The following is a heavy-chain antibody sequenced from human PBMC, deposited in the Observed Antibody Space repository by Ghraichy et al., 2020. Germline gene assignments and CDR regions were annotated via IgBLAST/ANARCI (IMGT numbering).Heavy chain of an antibody. CDR2: IYYSGST. CDR3: AREWMGDSSWENYWYFDR. Sequence: SETLSLTCTVYGGSISSYYWSWIRQPPGKGLEWIGYIYYSGSTNYNPSLKSRVTISVDTSKNQFSLKLSSVTAADTAVYYCAREWMGDSSWENYWYFDRWRRGTLVTVSS. V-gene: IGHV4-59*01. CDR1: GGSISSYY. D-gene: IGHD6-13*01. J-gene: IGHJ2*01.